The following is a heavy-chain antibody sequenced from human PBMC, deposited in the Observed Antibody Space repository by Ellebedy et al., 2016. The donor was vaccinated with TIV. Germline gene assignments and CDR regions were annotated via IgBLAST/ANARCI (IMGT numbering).Heavy chain of an antibody. V-gene: IGHV5-10-1*01. CDR3: ARHGFSSYYQGVDV. CDR1: GYTFTTKP. D-gene: IGHD3-10*01. J-gene: IGHJ6*02. CDR2: VDPGDSRSYS. Sequence: GESLKISCQASGYTFTTKPIAWVRRAPGKPMEWLGRVDPGDSRSYSSTYYSPSFRVLITISADQSSRTVFLQWHSLRASDSAIYYCARHGFSSYYQGVDVWGQGTTVTVSS.